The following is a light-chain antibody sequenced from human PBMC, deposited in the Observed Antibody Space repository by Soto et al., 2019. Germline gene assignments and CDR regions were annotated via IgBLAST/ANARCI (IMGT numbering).Light chain of an antibody. J-gene: IGLJ2*01. Sequence: QSALTQPASVSGSPGQSITISCTGTNSDVGGYNYVSWYQQHPGKAPKLMIYDVSNRPSGVSNRFSGSKSGNTASLTISGLQPEDESDYYCSSYSSSTTHVVFGGGTKVTVL. V-gene: IGLV2-14*01. CDR3: SSYSSSTTHVV. CDR2: DVS. CDR1: NSDVGGYNY.